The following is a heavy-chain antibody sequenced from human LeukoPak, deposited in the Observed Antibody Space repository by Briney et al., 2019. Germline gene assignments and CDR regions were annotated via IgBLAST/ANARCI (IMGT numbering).Heavy chain of an antibody. CDR2: IYYSGST. CDR3: ARVGIAARPFFDY. D-gene: IGHD6-6*01. CDR1: GGSISSYY. Sequence: SETLSLTCTVSGGSISSYYWSWIRQPPGKGLEWIGYIYYSGSTNYNPSLKSLVTISVDTSKNQFSLKLSSVTAADTAVYYCARVGIAARPFFDYWGQGTLVTVSP. V-gene: IGHV4-59*01. J-gene: IGHJ4*02.